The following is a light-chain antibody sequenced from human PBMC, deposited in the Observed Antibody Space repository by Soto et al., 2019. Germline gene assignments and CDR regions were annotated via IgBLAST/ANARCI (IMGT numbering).Light chain of an antibody. V-gene: IGKV1-5*01. J-gene: IGKJ2*01. CDR3: QQYNSYSGNT. CDR2: DAS. Sequence: IQMTQSPSTLSASVGDRVTITCRASQSISSWLAWYQQKPGKAPKLLIYDASSLESGVPSRFSGSGSVTEFTLPISSLQPDDFATYYCQQYNSYSGNTFGQGTKLEIK. CDR1: QSISSW.